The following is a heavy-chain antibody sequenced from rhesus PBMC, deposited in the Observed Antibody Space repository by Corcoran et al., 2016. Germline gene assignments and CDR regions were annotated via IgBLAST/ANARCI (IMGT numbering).Heavy chain of an antibody. CDR1: GGSLSDDYR. Sequence: QVQLQESGPGLVKPSETLSLTCAVSGGSLSDDYRWSWIRQPPGKGLEWIGYIHGSRRSTSYNPAIKSRVIISRDTAKNHFSLNLSAATAADTAVYYCEKRPRGGEEWLAYYFDYWGQGVLVSVSS. CDR3: EKRPRGGEEWLAYYFDY. CDR2: IHGSRRST. D-gene: IGHD2-33*01. V-gene: IGHV4-106*01. J-gene: IGHJ4*01.